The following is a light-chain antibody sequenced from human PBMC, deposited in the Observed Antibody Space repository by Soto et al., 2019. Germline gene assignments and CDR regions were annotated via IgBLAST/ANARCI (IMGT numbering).Light chain of an antibody. Sequence: QSALTQPASVSGSPGQSITISCTGTSSDIGRYNLVSWYQQHPGKAPKLIIYEDIERPSGVSDRFSGSKSGNTASLTISGLQTEDEADCSCCSYAGGASVVFGGGTKVTVL. CDR3: CSYAGGASVV. CDR1: SSDIGRYNL. CDR2: EDI. J-gene: IGLJ2*01. V-gene: IGLV2-23*01.